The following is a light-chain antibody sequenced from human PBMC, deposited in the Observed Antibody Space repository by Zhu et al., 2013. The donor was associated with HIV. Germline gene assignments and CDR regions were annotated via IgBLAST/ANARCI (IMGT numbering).Light chain of an antibody. CDR2: SHP. V-gene: IGKV1-16*02. CDR1: QDITNY. J-gene: IGKJ3*01. Sequence: DIQMTQSPSSLSASVGDRVTITCRASQDITNYLAWFQQKPGKAPKSLTLRSHPVCTVGSHQNSAAVDLEQISLSPISSLGPEDFAIYYCQQYKSNPXTFGPGTKVEIK. CDR3: QQYKSNPXT.